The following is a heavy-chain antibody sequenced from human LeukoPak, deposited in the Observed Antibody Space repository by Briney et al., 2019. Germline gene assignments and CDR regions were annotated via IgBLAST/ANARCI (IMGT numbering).Heavy chain of an antibody. CDR3: TRGEDWGFPIGDY. CDR2: LYSDGNT. CDR1: GFTVSSNY. V-gene: IGHV3-53*03. Sequence: GGSLRLSCAASGFTVSSNYMSWVRQAPGKGLEWVSVLYSDGNTNYADSVKGRFTISRDNSKNTLYLQMSSLRAEDTAVYYCTRGEDWGFPIGDYWGQGTLVTVSS. J-gene: IGHJ4*02. D-gene: IGHD7-27*01.